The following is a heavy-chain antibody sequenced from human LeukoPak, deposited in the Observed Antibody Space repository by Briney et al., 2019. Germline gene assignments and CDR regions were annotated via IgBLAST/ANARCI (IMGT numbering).Heavy chain of an antibody. V-gene: IGHV3-7*01. Sequence: PGGSLRLSCAASGFTFSSYAMHWVRQAPGKGLEWVANIKQDGSEKYYVDSVKGRFTISRDNAKNSLYLQMNSLRAEDTAVYYCARDLKGGFDPWGQGTLVTVSS. CDR2: IKQDGSEK. CDR3: ARDLKGGFDP. D-gene: IGHD3-16*01. CDR1: GFTFSSYA. J-gene: IGHJ5*02.